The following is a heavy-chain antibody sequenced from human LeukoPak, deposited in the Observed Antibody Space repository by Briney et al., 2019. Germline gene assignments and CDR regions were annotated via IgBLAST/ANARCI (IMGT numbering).Heavy chain of an antibody. Sequence: PSETLSLTCTVSGGSISSSSYYWGWIRQPPGKGLEWIGSIYYSGSTYYNPSLKSRVTISVDTSKNQFSLKLSSVTAADTAVYYCARVRALYCTNGVCYPIWGQGTLVTVSS. CDR2: IYYSGST. J-gene: IGHJ4*02. V-gene: IGHV4-39*07. CDR1: GGSISSSSYY. CDR3: ARVRALYCTNGVCYPI. D-gene: IGHD2-8*01.